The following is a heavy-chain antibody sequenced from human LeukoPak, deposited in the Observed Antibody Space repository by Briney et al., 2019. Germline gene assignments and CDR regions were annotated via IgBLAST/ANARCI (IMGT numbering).Heavy chain of an antibody. D-gene: IGHD3-3*01. V-gene: IGHV4-59*01. J-gene: IGHJ4*02. CDR3: ARDHDFWSGYYDY. CDR2: IYYSGST. CDR1: GGSISSYY. Sequence: PSETLSLTCTVSGGSISSYYWSWIRQPPGKGLGWIGYIYYSGSTNYNPSLKSRVTISVDTSKNQFSLKLSSVTAADTAVYYCARDHDFWSGYYDYWGQGTLVTVSS.